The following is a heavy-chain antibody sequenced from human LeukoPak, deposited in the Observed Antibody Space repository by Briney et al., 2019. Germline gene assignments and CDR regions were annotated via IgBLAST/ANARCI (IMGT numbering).Heavy chain of an antibody. V-gene: IGHV1-46*01. CDR3: ARDLRYSSSWYDGTTTVRPFDY. Sequence: GASVTVSCKASGYTFTSYYMHWVRQAPGQGLEWMGIINPSGGSTSYAQKFQGRVTMTTDTSTSTAYMELRSLRSDDTAVYYCARDLRYSSSWYDGTTTVRPFDYWGQGTLVTVSS. D-gene: IGHD6-13*01. CDR2: INPSGGST. CDR1: GYTFTSYY. J-gene: IGHJ4*02.